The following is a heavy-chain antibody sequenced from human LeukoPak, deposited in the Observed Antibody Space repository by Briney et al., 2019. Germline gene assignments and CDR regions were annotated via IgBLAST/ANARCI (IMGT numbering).Heavy chain of an antibody. CDR1: GFTFSSYS. D-gene: IGHD3-3*01. CDR2: ISSSSIYI. Sequence: GGSLRLSGAASGFTFSSYSMNWVRQAPGKGLEWVSSISSSSIYIYYADSVKGRFTISRDNAKNSLYLQMNSLRAEDTAVYYCARELYYDFWSGYWEQYYFDYWGQGTLVTVSS. J-gene: IGHJ4*02. CDR3: ARELYYDFWSGYWEQYYFDY. V-gene: IGHV3-21*01.